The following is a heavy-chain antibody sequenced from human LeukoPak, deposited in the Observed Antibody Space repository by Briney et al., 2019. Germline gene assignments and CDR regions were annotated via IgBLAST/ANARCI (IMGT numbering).Heavy chain of an antibody. V-gene: IGHV3-21*01. Sequence: GGSLRLSCTAIGFTFSSYAMNWVRQAPGKGLEWVSSISSSSSYIYYADSVKGRFTISRDNAKNSLYLQMNSLRAEDTAVYYCARDQEGANFDYWGQGTLVTVSS. CDR3: ARDQEGANFDY. J-gene: IGHJ4*02. CDR1: GFTFSSYA. D-gene: IGHD1-26*01. CDR2: ISSSSSYI.